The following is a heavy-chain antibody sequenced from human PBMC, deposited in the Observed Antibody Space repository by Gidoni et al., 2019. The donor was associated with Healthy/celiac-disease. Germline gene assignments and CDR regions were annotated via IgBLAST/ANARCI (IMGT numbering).Heavy chain of an antibody. Sequence: QVQLVQSGAEVKKPGSSVKVSCKASGGTFSSYTISWVRQAPGQGLEWMGRIIPILGIANYAQKFQGRVTITADKSTSTAYMELSSLRSEDTAVYYCARGPELVAQNWFDPWGQGTLVTVSS. V-gene: IGHV1-69*02. J-gene: IGHJ5*02. CDR2: IIPILGIA. D-gene: IGHD1-7*01. CDR3: ARGPELVAQNWFDP. CDR1: GGTFSSYT.